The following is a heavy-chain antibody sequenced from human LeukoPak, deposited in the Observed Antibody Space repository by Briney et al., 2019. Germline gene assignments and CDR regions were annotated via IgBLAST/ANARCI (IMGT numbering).Heavy chain of an antibody. CDR1: GGTFSSYA. D-gene: IGHD2-15*01. J-gene: IGHJ6*04. CDR2: IIPIFGTA. V-gene: IGHV1-69*13. Sequence: SVRVSCKASGGTFSSYAISWVRQAPGQGLEWMGGIIPIFGTANYAQKFQGRVTITADESTSTAYMELSSLRSEDTAVYYCARSGYCSGGSCYSNYYYGMDVWGKGTTVTVSS. CDR3: ARSGYCSGGSCYSNYYYGMDV.